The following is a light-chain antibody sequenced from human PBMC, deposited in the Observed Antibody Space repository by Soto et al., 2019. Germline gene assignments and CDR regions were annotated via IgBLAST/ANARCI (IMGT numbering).Light chain of an antibody. CDR1: RSDIGSYNY. CDR2: GVS. Sequence: QSALAQPASVSGSPGQSITISCSGTRSDIGSYNYVAWYQQFPGKTPKILIYGVSNRPSGVSSRFSGSKSGNTASLTISGLQAEDEADYYCISYTGSSTSYVCGSGTKVTV. J-gene: IGLJ1*01. CDR3: ISYTGSSTSYV. V-gene: IGLV2-14*01.